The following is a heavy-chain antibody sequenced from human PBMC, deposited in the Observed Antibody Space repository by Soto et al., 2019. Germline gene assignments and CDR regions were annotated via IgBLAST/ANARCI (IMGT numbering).Heavy chain of an antibody. CDR3: ARIDCTGNNCNPYYHYGMDV. J-gene: IGHJ6*02. CDR1: GFTFNTYG. V-gene: IGHV3-33*01. CDR2: IWYDGSIK. D-gene: IGHD2-8*02. Sequence: QEHLVESGGGVVQPGQSLRLSCAASGFTFNTYGMHWVRQIPGKGLQWVAIIWYDGSIKYYADSVKGRFTVSRDNSKHTLYLHMNSLRDEDTAVYYCARIDCTGNNCNPYYHYGMDVWGQGTTVTVSS.